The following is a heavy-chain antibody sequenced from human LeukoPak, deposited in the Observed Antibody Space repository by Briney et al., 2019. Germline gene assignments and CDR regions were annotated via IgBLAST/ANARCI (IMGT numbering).Heavy chain of an antibody. V-gene: IGHV3-13*01. Sequence: GRSLRLSCAASGFTLSLYDMHCVRQVTRNGMGWVSCIGLAGATYYAGSAEGRFIISREDAKDSLYLQMNSLRAGDTAVYHCARGGSGSYRIRDYFYGMDVWGQGTTVTVSS. CDR2: IGLAGAT. D-gene: IGHD3-10*01. J-gene: IGHJ6*02. CDR1: GFTLSLYD. CDR3: ARGGSGSYRIRDYFYGMDV.